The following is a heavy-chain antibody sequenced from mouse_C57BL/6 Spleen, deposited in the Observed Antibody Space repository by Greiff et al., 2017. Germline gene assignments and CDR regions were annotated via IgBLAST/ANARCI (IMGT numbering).Heavy chain of an antibody. Sequence: QVQLQQSGAELVRPGASVTLSCKASGYTFTDYEMHWVKQTPVHGLAWIGAIDPETGGTAYHQKFKGKAILTADKSSSTAYMELRSLTSEDSAVYYCTRGAAQAVFAYWGQGTLVTVSA. CDR2: IDPETGGT. V-gene: IGHV1-15*01. CDR1: GYTFTDYE. D-gene: IGHD3-2*02. CDR3: TRGAAQAVFAY. J-gene: IGHJ3*01.